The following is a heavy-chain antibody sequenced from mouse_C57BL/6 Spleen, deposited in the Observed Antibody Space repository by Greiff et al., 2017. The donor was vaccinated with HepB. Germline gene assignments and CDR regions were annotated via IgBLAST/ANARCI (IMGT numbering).Heavy chain of an antibody. CDR2: IWRGGST. D-gene: IGHD1-1*01. Sequence: QVQLQQSGPGLVQPSQSLSITCTVSGFSLTSYGVHWVRQSPGKGLEWLGVIWRGGSTDYNAAFMSRLSITKDNSKSQVFFKMNSLQADDTAIYYCAKNYGSTREYYFDYWGQGTTLTVSS. CDR3: AKNYGSTREYYFDY. J-gene: IGHJ2*01. V-gene: IGHV2-5*01. CDR1: GFSLTSYG.